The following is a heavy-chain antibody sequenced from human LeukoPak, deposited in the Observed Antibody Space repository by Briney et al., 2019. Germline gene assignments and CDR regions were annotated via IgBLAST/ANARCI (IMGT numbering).Heavy chain of an antibody. Sequence: GGSLRLSCAASGFTFSSYAMHWVRQAPGKGLEWVAVISYDVGNKYYTDSVKGRFTISRDNSKNTLYLQMNSLRAEDTAMYYCARDYCSSTTCYGLDVWGQGTTVTVSS. CDR3: ARDYCSSTTCYGLDV. V-gene: IGHV3-30*04. D-gene: IGHD2-2*01. CDR2: ISYDVGNK. J-gene: IGHJ6*02. CDR1: GFTFSSYA.